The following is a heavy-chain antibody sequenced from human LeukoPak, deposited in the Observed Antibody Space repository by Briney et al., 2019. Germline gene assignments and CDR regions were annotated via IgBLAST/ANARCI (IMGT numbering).Heavy chain of an antibody. CDR2: INPNSGGT. CDR1: GYTFTGYY. V-gene: IGHV1-2*02. Sequence: ASVKVSCKASGYTFTGYYMHWVRQAPGQGLEWMGWINPNSGGTNYAQKFQGRVTMTRYTSISTAYMELSRLRSDDTAVYYCARDHSARYCSGGSCPVDYWGQGTLVTVSS. CDR3: ARDHSARYCSGGSCPVDY. D-gene: IGHD2-15*01. J-gene: IGHJ4*02.